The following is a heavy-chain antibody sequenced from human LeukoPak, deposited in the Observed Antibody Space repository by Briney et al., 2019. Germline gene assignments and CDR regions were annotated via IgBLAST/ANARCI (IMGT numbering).Heavy chain of an antibody. CDR2: ITVSGAGT. D-gene: IGHD4-17*01. J-gene: IGHJ4*02. Sequence: GGSLRLSCAASGFTFSSYAMSWVRQAPGKGLEWVSAITVSGAGTYYADSVKVRFTISRDNSKNTLYLQMNSLRAEDTAVYYCAKEDYGASYFDYWGQGTLVTVSS. CDR1: GFTFSSYA. CDR3: AKEDYGASYFDY. V-gene: IGHV3-23*01.